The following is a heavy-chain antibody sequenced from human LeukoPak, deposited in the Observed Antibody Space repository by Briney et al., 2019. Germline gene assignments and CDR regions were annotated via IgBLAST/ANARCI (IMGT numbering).Heavy chain of an antibody. J-gene: IGHJ4*02. Sequence: GGSLRLSCAASGFTFSSYGMHWVRQAPGKGLEWVAVIWYDGSNKYYADSVKGRFTISRDNSKNTLYLQMNSLRAEDTAVYYCVRDPFRPDLRFLLGVFDYWGQGTLVTVSS. CDR2: IWYDGSNK. V-gene: IGHV3-33*01. CDR1: GFTFSSYG. CDR3: VRDPFRPDLRFLLGVFDY. D-gene: IGHD5/OR15-5a*01.